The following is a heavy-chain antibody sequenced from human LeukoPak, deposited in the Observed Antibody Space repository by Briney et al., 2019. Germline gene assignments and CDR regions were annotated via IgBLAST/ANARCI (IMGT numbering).Heavy chain of an antibody. V-gene: IGHV5-51*01. CDR2: IYPGDSDT. D-gene: IGHD2-2*01. Sequence: KDGESLKISCKGSGYRFTSYWIGWVRQMPGKGLEWMGIIYPGDSDTRYSPSFQGQATISADKSISTAYLQWSSLKASDTAMYYCARRLPAAVGGDAFDIWGQGTMVTVSS. CDR3: ARRLPAAVGGDAFDI. CDR1: GYRFTSYW. J-gene: IGHJ3*02.